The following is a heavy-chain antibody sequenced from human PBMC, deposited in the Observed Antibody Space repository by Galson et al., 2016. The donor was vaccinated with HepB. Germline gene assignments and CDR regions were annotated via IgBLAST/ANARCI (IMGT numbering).Heavy chain of an antibody. J-gene: IGHJ4*02. CDR1: GYTFNTYN. CDR3: ARELDHSFYFAS. Sequence: SVKVSCKASGYTFNTYNMHWVRQAPGQGLEWMGIIKPSGGNTIYAQKFQDRITMTRDTSTSTVYMELISLRSEDTDVYYCARELDHSFYFASWGQGTLLTVSS. CDR2: IKPSGGNT. D-gene: IGHD1-14*01. V-gene: IGHV1-46*02.